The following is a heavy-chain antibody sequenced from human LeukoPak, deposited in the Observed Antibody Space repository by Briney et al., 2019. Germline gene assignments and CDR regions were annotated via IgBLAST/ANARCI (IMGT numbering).Heavy chain of an antibody. CDR3: ARDPYSGRYGDYYYYYMDV. CDR2: ISSSGDTI. V-gene: IGHV3-11*04. D-gene: IGHD1-26*01. Sequence: GGSLRLSCAASGFTFSDYYMSWIRQAPGKGLEWISYISSSGDTIFYADSVKGRFTISRDNAQNSLYLQINSLRAEDTAVYYCARDPYSGRYGDYYYYYMDVWGKGTTVTISS. CDR1: GFTFSDYY. J-gene: IGHJ6*03.